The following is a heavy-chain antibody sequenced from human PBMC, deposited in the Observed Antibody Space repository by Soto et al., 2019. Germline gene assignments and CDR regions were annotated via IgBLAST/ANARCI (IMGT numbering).Heavy chain of an antibody. CDR3: AKDGGYCSSTSCLRYYFDS. V-gene: IGHV3-30*18. D-gene: IGHD2-2*01. J-gene: IGHJ4*02. Sequence: QVQLVESGGGVVQPGRSLRLSCAASGFTFSSYGMHWVRQAPGKGLEWVAVISYDGSNKYYADSVKGRFTISRDNSKNTLYLQMNSLRAEDTAVYYCAKDGGYCSSTSCLRYYFDSWGQGTLVTVSS. CDR2: ISYDGSNK. CDR1: GFTFSSYG.